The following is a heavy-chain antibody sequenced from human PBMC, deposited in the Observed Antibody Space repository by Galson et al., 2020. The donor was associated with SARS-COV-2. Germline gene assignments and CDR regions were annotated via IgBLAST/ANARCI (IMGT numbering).Heavy chain of an antibody. CDR1: GFTFDDYA. V-gene: IGHV3-9*01. CDR3: TQASHIGGRSYYAGAFDI. CDR2: ISRNSSII. D-gene: IGHD3-10*01. J-gene: IGHJ3*02. Sequence: GGSLRLSCAASGFTFDDYAMHWVRQAPGKGLEWVSRISRNSSIITYADSVKGRFTISRDNAKNTLYLQMNSLRSEDTALYYCTQASHIGGRSYYAGAFDIWGQGTMVTVSS.